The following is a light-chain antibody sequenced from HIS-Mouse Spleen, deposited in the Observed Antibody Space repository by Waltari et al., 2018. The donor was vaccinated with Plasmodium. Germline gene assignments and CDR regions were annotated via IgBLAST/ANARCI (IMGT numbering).Light chain of an antibody. J-gene: IGLJ2*01. Sequence: QSALTQPPSASGSPVPSVTIPCTGPSRNVGGSNYLSWYQQHPGKAPKLMIYEVSKRPSGVPDRFSGSKSGNTASLTVSGLQAEDEADYYCSSYAGSNNLVFGGGTKLTVL. V-gene: IGLV2-8*01. CDR2: EVS. CDR3: SSYAGSNNLV. CDR1: SRNVGGSNY.